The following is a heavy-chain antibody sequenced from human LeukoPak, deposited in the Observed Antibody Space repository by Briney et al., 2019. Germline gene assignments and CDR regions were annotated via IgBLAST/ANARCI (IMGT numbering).Heavy chain of an antibody. D-gene: IGHD6-13*01. Sequence: GGSLRLSCAASGFTVSSNYMSWVRQAPGKGLEWVSIIYSGGSTFYADSVKGRFTISRDNSKNTLYLQMNSLRAEDTAVYYCAKDQSPGIAAAGGYYFDYWGQGTLVTVSS. CDR3: AKDQSPGIAAAGGYYFDY. CDR1: GFTVSSNY. J-gene: IGHJ4*02. CDR2: IYSGGST. V-gene: IGHV3-53*01.